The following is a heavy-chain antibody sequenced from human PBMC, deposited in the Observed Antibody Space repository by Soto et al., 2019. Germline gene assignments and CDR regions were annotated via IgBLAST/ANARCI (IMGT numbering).Heavy chain of an antibody. CDR3: ASVDYGDYVSYYYYYGMDV. V-gene: IGHV4-39*01. CDR2: IYYSGST. Sequence: TSETLSLTCTVSGGSISSSSYYWGWIRQPPGKGLEWIGSIYYSGSTYYNPSLKSRVTISVDTSKNQFSLKLSSVTAADTAVYYCASVDYGDYVSYYYYYGMDVWGQGTTVTVSS. D-gene: IGHD4-17*01. CDR1: GGSISSSSYY. J-gene: IGHJ6*02.